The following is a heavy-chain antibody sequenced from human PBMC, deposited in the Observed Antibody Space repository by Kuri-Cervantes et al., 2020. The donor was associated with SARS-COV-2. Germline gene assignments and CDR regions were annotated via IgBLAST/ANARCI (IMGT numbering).Heavy chain of an antibody. D-gene: IGHD6-6*01. CDR1: GYTFTSYA. CDR3: ARDHSSSRSYNWFDP. J-gene: IGHJ5*02. Sequence: ASVKVSCKASGYTFTSYAMHWVRQAPGQGLEWMGWISAYNGNTNYAQKLQGRVTMTTDTSTSTAYMELSSLRSEDTAVYYCARDHSSSRSYNWFDPWGQGTLVTVSS. V-gene: IGHV1-18*01. CDR2: ISAYNGNT.